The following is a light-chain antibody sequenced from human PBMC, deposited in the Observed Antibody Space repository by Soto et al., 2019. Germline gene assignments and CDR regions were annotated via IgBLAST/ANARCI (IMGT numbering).Light chain of an antibody. CDR2: GAS. J-gene: IGKJ5*01. Sequence: EIVLTQSPGTLSLSPGERATLSCRASQSVSSSYLAWYQQKPGQAPRLLIYGASSRATGIPDRFSGSGSGTDFHLTISRLDPEDFAVYYCQQYGSALITFGQWTRLEIK. V-gene: IGKV3-20*01. CDR1: QSVSSSY. CDR3: QQYGSALIT.